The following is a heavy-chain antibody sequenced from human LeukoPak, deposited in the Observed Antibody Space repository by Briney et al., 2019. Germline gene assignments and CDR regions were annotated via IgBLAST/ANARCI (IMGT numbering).Heavy chain of an antibody. J-gene: IGHJ4*02. Sequence: GGSLRLSCAASGFTFSSYGMHWVRQAPGKGLEWVAVISYDGSNKYYADSVKGRFTISRDNSKNTLYLQMNSLRAEDTAVCYCAKDEDIAVAGTSVDYWGQGTLVTVSS. D-gene: IGHD6-19*01. CDR2: ISYDGSNK. CDR3: AKDEDIAVAGTSVDY. CDR1: GFTFSSYG. V-gene: IGHV3-30*18.